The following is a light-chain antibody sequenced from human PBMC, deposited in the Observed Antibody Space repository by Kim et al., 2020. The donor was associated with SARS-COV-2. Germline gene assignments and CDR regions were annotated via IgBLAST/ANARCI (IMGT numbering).Light chain of an antibody. CDR1: HSVSSSY. V-gene: IGKV3-20*01. J-gene: IGKJ4*01. CDR2: GAS. CDR3: QQYGNYRVN. Sequence: EIVLTQSPVTVSLSPGDRASLSCRASHSVSSSYLGWYQQKPGQAPRLLIYGASSRATGIPDRFSGSGSRTDFAITISRMEPEDVAVYYCQQYGNYRVNFGGGTKVDIK.